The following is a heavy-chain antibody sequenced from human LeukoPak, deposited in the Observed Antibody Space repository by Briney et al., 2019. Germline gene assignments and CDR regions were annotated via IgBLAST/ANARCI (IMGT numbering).Heavy chain of an antibody. D-gene: IGHD2-8*02. J-gene: IGHJ4*02. V-gene: IGHV3-23*01. CDR1: GFTFSSYS. CDR2: FDGNGPNT. Sequence: GSLRLSCAASGFTFSSYSMTWVRQAPGKGLEWVSGFDGNGPNTYYADSVKGRWTISRDNSRNTLYLEMNSLRPEDTAIYYCAKPRTTGLGWAQFDYWGQGSLVTVSS. CDR3: AKPRTTGLGWAQFDY.